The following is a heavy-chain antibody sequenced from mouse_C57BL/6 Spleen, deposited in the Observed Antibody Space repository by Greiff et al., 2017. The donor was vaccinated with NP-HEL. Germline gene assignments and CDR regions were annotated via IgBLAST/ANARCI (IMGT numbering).Heavy chain of an antibody. CDR1: GYTFTSYW. V-gene: IGHV1-50*01. J-gene: IGHJ4*01. CDR2: IDPSDSYT. Sequence: QVQLQQPGAELVKPGASVKLSCKASGYTFTSYWMQWVKQRPGQGLEWIGEIDPSDSYTNYNQKFKGKATLTVDTSSSTAYMQLSSLTSEDSAVYYCARREAYYSIPLAMDYWGQGTSVTVSS. CDR3: ARREAYYSIPLAMDY. D-gene: IGHD2-5*01.